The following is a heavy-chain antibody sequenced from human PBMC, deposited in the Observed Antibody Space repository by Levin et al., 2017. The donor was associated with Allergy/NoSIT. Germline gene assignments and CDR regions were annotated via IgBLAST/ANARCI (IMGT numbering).Heavy chain of an antibody. CDR2: LGSAGDT. CDR3: VRSDEGGMDV. CDR1: GFIFNSYD. Sequence: GGSLRLSCAASGFIFNSYDMHWVRHATGKGLEWVSSLGSAGDTYYPGSVKGRFTISRENAKNSLYLQMNSLRAGDTAVYYCVRSDEGGMDVWGQGTTVTVSS. V-gene: IGHV3-13*01. J-gene: IGHJ6*02.